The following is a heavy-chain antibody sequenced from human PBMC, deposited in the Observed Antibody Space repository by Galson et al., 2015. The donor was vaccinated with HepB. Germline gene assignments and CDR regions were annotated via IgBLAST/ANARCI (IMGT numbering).Heavy chain of an antibody. CDR1: GYSFTSYW. D-gene: IGHD4-17*01. Sequence: QSGAEVKKPGESLRISCKGSGYSFTSYWISWVRQMPGKGLEWMGRIDPSDSYTNYSPSFQGHVTISADKSISTAYLQWSSLKASDTAMYYCARQSDYGSSRYYYYYMDVWGKGTTVTVSS. J-gene: IGHJ6*03. CDR3: ARQSDYGSSRYYYYYMDV. V-gene: IGHV5-10-1*01. CDR2: IDPSDSYT.